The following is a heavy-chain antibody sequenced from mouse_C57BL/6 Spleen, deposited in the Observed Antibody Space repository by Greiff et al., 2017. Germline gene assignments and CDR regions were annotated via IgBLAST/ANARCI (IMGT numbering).Heavy chain of an antibody. D-gene: IGHD2-1*01. Sequence: QVQLKQPGAELVKPGASVKLSCKASGYTFTSYWMQWVKQRPGQGLEWIGEIDPSDSYTNSNQKFKGKATLTVDTSSSTAYMQLSSLTSEDSAVYYCARGIYYGNYVDYWGQGTTLTVSS. V-gene: IGHV1-50*01. J-gene: IGHJ2*01. CDR3: ARGIYYGNYVDY. CDR2: IDPSDSYT. CDR1: GYTFTSYW.